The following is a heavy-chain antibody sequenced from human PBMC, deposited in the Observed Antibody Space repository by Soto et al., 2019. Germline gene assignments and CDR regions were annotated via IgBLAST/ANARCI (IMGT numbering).Heavy chain of an antibody. D-gene: IGHD2-15*01. CDR1: GYSFSSHC. CDR3: TTDPSFEAAYCSSGSCYRSYGMDV. Sequence: ASVKVSCKASGYSFSSHCIYWVRQAPGQGLHWIGIINPGGVRTAYAQKFQSRVTLTRDMSTSTGYMELTSLTYDDTAVYYCTTDPSFEAAYCSSGSCYRSYGMDVWGQGTTVPV. CDR2: INPGGVRT. V-gene: IGHV1-46*01. J-gene: IGHJ6*02.